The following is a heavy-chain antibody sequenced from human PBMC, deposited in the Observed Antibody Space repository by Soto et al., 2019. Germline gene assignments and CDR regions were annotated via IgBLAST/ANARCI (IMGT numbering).Heavy chain of an antibody. J-gene: IGHJ6*02. Sequence: AAVKVSCKASGYTFTGYYMHWVRQAPGQGLEWMGWINPNSGGTNYAQKFQGWVTMTRDTSISTAYMELSRLRSHDTAVYYCAGGGGQCYGSGSYYHYYYGMDVWGQGTSVTVSS. CDR1: GYTFTGYY. V-gene: IGHV1-2*04. CDR2: INPNSGGT. CDR3: AGGGGQCYGSGSYYHYYYGMDV. D-gene: IGHD3-10*01.